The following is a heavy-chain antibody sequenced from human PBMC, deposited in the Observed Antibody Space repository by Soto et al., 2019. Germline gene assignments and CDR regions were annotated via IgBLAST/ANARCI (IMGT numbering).Heavy chain of an antibody. CDR3: ARTNGVYSYGYYFDY. J-gene: IGHJ4*02. D-gene: IGHD5-18*01. CDR1: GFTFSSYA. V-gene: IGHV3-30-3*01. CDR2: ISYDGSNK. Sequence: GGSLRLSCAASGFTFSSYAMHWVRQAPGKGLEWVAVISYDGSNKYYADSVKGRFTISRDNSKNTLYLQMNSLRAEDTAVYYCARTNGVYSYGYYFDYWGQGTLVTVSS.